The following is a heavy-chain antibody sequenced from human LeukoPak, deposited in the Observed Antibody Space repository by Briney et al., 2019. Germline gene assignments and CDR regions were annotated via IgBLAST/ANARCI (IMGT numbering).Heavy chain of an antibody. D-gene: IGHD6-13*01. CDR2: IYYSGST. V-gene: IGHV4-59*01. CDR1: GGXISSYY. Sequence: SETLSLTCTVSGGXISSYYCSWIRQPPGKGLKWIGYIYYSGSTNYNPSLKSRVTMLVDTSKNQFSLKLSSVTAADTAVYYCARYQTPIAAAGSRYAFDIWGQGTIVTVSS. J-gene: IGHJ3*02. CDR3: ARYQTPIAAAGSRYAFDI.